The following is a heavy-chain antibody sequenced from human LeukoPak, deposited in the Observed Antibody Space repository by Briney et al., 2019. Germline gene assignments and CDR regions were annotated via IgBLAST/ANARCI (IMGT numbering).Heavy chain of an antibody. J-gene: IGHJ3*02. CDR1: GYTFTSYA. CDR3: ASPAGVVRGDDAFDI. Sequence: VXVSCKASGYTFTSYAMNWVRQAPGQGXEWMGWINTNTGNPTYAQGFTGRFVFSLDTSVSTAYLQISSLKAEDTAVYYCASPAGVVRGDDAFDIWGQGTMVTVSS. D-gene: IGHD3-10*01. CDR2: INTNTGNP. V-gene: IGHV7-4-1*02.